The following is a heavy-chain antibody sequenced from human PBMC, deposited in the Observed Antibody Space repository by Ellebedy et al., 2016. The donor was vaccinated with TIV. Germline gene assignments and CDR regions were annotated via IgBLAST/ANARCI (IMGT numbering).Heavy chain of an antibody. CDR3: ARVYCSGATCPAAFDI. Sequence: PGGSLRLSCAASEFTFSNYWMHWVRQVPGEGLVWVSRIGSDGFGTSYADSVKGRFTISRDNAKNTLFLQMNSLRAEDTALYYCARVYCSGATCPAAFDIWGQGTMVTVSS. CDR2: IGSDGFGT. J-gene: IGHJ3*02. CDR1: EFTFSNYW. V-gene: IGHV3-74*01. D-gene: IGHD2-15*01.